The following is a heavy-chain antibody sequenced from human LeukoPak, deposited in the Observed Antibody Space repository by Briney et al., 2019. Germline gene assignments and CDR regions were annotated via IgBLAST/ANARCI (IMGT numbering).Heavy chain of an antibody. V-gene: IGHV1-24*01. CDR3: ATRNCSGGSCFSHNWFDP. CDR2: FDPEDGET. CDR1: GYTLTELS. D-gene: IGHD2-15*01. Sequence: GASVKVSCKVSGYTLTELSMHWVRQAPGKGLEWMGGFDPEDGETIYAQKFQGRVTMTEDTSTDTAYMELSSLRSEDTAVYYCATRNCSGGSCFSHNWFDPWGQGTLVTVSS. J-gene: IGHJ5*02.